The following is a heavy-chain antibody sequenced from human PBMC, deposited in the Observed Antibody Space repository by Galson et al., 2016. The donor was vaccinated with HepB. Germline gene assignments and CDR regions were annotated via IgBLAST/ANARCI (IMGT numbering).Heavy chain of an antibody. CDR1: GFTFSSYA. CDR3: AKGPIVDVLTAYDATGALY. CDR2: ISGGGDST. J-gene: IGHJ4*02. Sequence: SLRLSCAASGFTFSSYAMSWVRQVPGKGLEWVSAISGGGDSTHYADSVKGRFTISRDNSKNTQYLQMNRLRAEDTAVYYCAKGPIVDVLTAYDATGALYWGQGTLVTVSS. D-gene: IGHD3-9*01. V-gene: IGHV3-23*01.